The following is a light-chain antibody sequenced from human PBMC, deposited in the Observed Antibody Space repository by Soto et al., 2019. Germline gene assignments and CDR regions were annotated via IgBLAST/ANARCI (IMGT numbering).Light chain of an antibody. CDR1: GSDVGDSSH. CDR2: EVN. CDR3: CLSPGSLTWL. V-gene: IGLV2-11*01. J-gene: IGLJ3*02. Sequence: QSALTQPRSVSGSPGQSVTISCTATGSDVGDSSHVSWYQLHPGKAPKLMIYEVNNRPSGVPDRFSGSKSGSTASLTISGLQAEDEAEYYCCLSPGSLTWLFGGGTQLPS.